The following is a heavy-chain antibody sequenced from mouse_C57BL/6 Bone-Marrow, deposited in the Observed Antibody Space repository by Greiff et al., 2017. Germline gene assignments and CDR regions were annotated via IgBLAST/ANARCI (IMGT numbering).Heavy chain of an antibody. Sequence: QVQLQQPGAELVKPGASVKMSCKASGYTFTSYWITWVKQRPGQGLEWIGDIYPGSGSTNYNEKFKSKATLTVDTSSSTAYMQLSSLTSEDSAVYYGARSGYYYGSSPWFAYWGQGTLVTVSA. V-gene: IGHV1-55*01. CDR1: GYTFTSYW. CDR3: ARSGYYYGSSPWFAY. CDR2: IYPGSGST. D-gene: IGHD1-1*01. J-gene: IGHJ3*01.